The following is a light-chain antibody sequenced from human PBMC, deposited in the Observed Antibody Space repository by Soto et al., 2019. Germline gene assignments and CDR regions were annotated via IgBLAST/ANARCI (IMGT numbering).Light chain of an antibody. CDR3: QQRRAWPRV. V-gene: IGKV3-11*01. CDR1: QSVGTY. Sequence: EIVLTQSPATLSLSPGERATLSCRASQSVGTYLVWYQQKPGQAPRLLIYDASKRATGIPDRFSGSGSGTDFTLTISSLGPEDSAVYYCQQRRAWPRVFGGGTRME. CDR2: DAS. J-gene: IGKJ4*01.